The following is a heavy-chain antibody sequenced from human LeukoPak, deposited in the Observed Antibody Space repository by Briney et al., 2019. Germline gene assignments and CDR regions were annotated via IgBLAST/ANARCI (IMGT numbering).Heavy chain of an antibody. D-gene: IGHD3-10*01. V-gene: IGHV5-51*01. Sequence: GESLKISCKGSGYSFTSYWIGWVRQMPGKGLEWMGFIFPGDSDTRYSPSFQGQVIISADKSISTAYLQWSSLKASDTAIYYCARLRTGEPYEYFQHWGQGTLVTVSS. CDR1: GYSFTSYW. CDR2: IFPGDSDT. CDR3: ARLRTGEPYEYFQH. J-gene: IGHJ1*01.